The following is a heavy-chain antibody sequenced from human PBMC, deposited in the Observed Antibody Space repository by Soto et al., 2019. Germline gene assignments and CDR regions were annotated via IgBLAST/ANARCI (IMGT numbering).Heavy chain of an antibody. J-gene: IGHJ4*02. CDR3: ARLSTAAGMGLDY. CDR1: GGSISSYY. Sequence: SETMSLTCTVAGGSISSYYWSWIRQPPGKGLEWIGYIYYSGSTNYNPSLKSRVTISVDTSKNQFSLKLSSVTAADTAVYYCARLSTAAGMGLDYWGQGTLVTVSS. D-gene: IGHD6-13*01. V-gene: IGHV4-59*08. CDR2: IYYSGST.